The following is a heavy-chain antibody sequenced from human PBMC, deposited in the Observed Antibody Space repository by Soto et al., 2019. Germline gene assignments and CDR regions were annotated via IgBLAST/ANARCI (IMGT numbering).Heavy chain of an antibody. V-gene: IGHV1-3*01. Sequence: ASVKVSCKASGYTFSSYAMHWVRQAPGQRLEWMGWINAGYGNTKSSQKFQDRVTISRDTSASTAYMELTSLRSEDTAVYYCARDTGDGTFDFWGQGTMVRVSS. CDR1: GYTFSSYA. CDR3: ARDTGDGTFDF. CDR2: INAGYGNT. D-gene: IGHD7-27*01. J-gene: IGHJ4*02.